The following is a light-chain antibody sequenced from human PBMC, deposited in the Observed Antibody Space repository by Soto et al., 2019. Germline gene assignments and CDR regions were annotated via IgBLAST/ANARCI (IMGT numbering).Light chain of an antibody. CDR3: QQLNSYPLT. V-gene: IGKV1-9*01. Sequence: IPLTQSPSSLSASVGDRVTITFRSSQGISSYLAWYQQKPGKAPKLLIYAASTLQSGVPSRFSGSGSGTDFTLTISRLQPEDFATYYCQQLNSYPLTFGGGTKVEIK. CDR2: AAS. J-gene: IGKJ4*01. CDR1: QGISSY.